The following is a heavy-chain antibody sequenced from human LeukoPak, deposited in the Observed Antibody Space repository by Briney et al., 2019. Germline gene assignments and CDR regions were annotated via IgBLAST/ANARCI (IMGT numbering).Heavy chain of an antibody. CDR2: ISYDGSNK. V-gene: IGHV3-30-3*01. CDR3: ARDHSSGWYGDY. J-gene: IGHJ4*02. CDR1: GFTFSSYA. Sequence: GGSLRLSCAASGFTFSSYAMHWVRQAPGKGLEWVAVISYDGSNKYYADSVKGRFTISRDNSKNTLYLQMSSLRAEDTAVYYCARDHSSGWYGDYWGQGTLLTVSS. D-gene: IGHD6-19*01.